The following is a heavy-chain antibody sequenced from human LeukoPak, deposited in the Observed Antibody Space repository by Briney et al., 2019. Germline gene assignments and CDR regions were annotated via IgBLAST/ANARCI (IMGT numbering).Heavy chain of an antibody. V-gene: IGHV4-39*01. CDR2: VYFRGST. CDR1: GGSISSSSYY. Sequence: SETLSLTCTVSGGSISSSSYYWGWIRQPPGKGLEWIVNVYFRGSTYYNPSLKSRVTISVDTSKNQFSLKLNSVTAADTAVYYCARHVRASGSGSYAFDIWGQGTMVTVSS. D-gene: IGHD3-10*01. CDR3: ARHVRASGSGSYAFDI. J-gene: IGHJ3*02.